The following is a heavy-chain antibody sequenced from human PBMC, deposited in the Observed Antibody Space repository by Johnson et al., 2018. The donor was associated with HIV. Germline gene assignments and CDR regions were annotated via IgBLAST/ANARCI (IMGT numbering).Heavy chain of an antibody. CDR1: GFTFSGYW. V-gene: IGHV3-7*05. CDR2: IKQDGSEK. Sequence: EQLVESGGGLVQPGGSLRLSCAASGFTFSGYWMNWVRQAPGKGLEWVANIKQDGSEKYYVDSVKGRFTISRDNAKNSLFLQMNSLRAEDTAVYYCARDRWGSSMRSDAFDIWGQGTMVTVSS. J-gene: IGHJ3*02. CDR3: ARDRWGSSMRSDAFDI. D-gene: IGHD3-16*01.